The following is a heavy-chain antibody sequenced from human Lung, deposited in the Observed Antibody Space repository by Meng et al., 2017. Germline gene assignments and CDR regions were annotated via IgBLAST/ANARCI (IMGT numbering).Heavy chain of an antibody. CDR1: GGSISRSNW. D-gene: IGHD2-2*01. J-gene: IGHJ4*02. CDR3: ARGLGEAVVPRTMFDY. Sequence: VKPPESGPGLLRPSGTLSLTFAVSGGSISRSNWWSWVRQPPGKGLEWIGEIYHSGGTKYNPSLKSRVTISVDKSKNQFSLKLSSVTAADTAVYYCARGLGEAVVPRTMFDYWGQGTLVTVSS. V-gene: IGHV4-4*02. CDR2: IYHSGGT.